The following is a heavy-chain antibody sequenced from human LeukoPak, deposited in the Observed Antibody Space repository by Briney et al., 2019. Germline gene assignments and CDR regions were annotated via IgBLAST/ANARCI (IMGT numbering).Heavy chain of an antibody. CDR3: AKDHCSSSNVVGCLYFDY. CDR1: GFTVSSTY. J-gene: IGHJ4*02. V-gene: IGHV3-66*01. Sequence: GGSLRLSCAASGFTVSSTYMSWVRQAPGKGLEWVSVLYSDDITYYANSVKGRFIISRDNSKNTLYLQMNSLRAEDTAVYYCAKDHCSSSNVVGCLYFDYWGQGTLVTVSS. CDR2: LYSDDIT. D-gene: IGHD6-6*01.